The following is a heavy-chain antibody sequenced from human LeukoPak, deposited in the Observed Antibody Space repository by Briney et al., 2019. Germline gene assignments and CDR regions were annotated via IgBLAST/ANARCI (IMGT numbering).Heavy chain of an antibody. CDR3: AREHRGYKSIDS. J-gene: IGHJ4*02. V-gene: IGHV3-74*01. Sequence: GGSLRLSCAASRLTFGNYWMHWVRQAPGKGLVWVSRINSDGGSTNYADSVKGRFTISRDNAKNTLYLQMNSLRAEDTAVYYCAREHRGYKSIDSWGQGTLVTVSS. CDR2: INSDGGST. CDR1: RLTFGNYW. D-gene: IGHD5-24*01.